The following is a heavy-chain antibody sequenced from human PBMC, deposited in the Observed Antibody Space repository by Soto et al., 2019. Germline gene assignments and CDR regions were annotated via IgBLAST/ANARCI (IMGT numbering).Heavy chain of an antibody. CDR3: ARGGSDSFDY. V-gene: IGHV3-21*01. J-gene: IGHJ4*02. CDR2: ISSSSSYI. CDR1: GFTFSSYS. D-gene: IGHD5-12*01. Sequence: EVQLVESGGGLVKPGGSLRLSCAASGFTFSSYSMNWVCQAPGKGLEWVSSISSSSSYIYYADSVKGRFTISRDNAKNSLYLQMNSLRAEDTAVYYCARGGSDSFDYWGQGTLVTVSS.